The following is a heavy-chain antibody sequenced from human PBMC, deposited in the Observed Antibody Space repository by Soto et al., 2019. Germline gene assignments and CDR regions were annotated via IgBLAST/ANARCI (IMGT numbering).Heavy chain of an antibody. Sequence: QVQLQESGPGLVKPSQTLSLTCTVSGGSISSGGYYWSWIRQHPGKGLEWIGYIYYSGSTYYNPSLKSRVTLXXDXSXXQFSLKLSSVTAADTAVYYCARVALIDYGNWYIDYWGQGTLVTVSS. CDR2: IYYSGST. J-gene: IGHJ4*02. CDR1: GGSISSGGYY. D-gene: IGHD4-17*01. V-gene: IGHV4-31*03. CDR3: ARVALIDYGNWYIDY.